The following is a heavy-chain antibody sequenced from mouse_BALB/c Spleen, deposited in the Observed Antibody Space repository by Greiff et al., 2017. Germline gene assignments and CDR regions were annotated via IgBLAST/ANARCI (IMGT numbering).Heavy chain of an antibody. V-gene: IGHV5-6-3*01. CDR3: ARANWDLYYAMDY. CDR2: INSNGGST. D-gene: IGHD4-1*01. Sequence: EVKLMESGGGLVQPGGSLKLSCAASGFTFSSYGMSWVRQTPDKRLELVATINSNGGSTYYPDSVKGRFTISRDNAKNTLYLQMSSLKSEDTAMYYCARANWDLYYAMDYWGQGTSVTVSS. J-gene: IGHJ4*01. CDR1: GFTFSSYG.